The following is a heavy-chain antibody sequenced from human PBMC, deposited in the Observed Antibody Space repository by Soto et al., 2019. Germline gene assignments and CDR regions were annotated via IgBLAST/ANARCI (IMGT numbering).Heavy chain of an antibody. CDR1: GFTFSAYW. J-gene: IGHJ4*02. CDR2: IKTDGSST. D-gene: IGHD5-18*01. CDR3: AKREGNTFGLFH. V-gene: IGHV3-74*01. Sequence: EVQLVESGGDLVQPGGSLRLSCAASGFTFSAYWIHWVRQAPEKGLEWVSRIKTDGSSTDYADSVKGRFTISRDNAKNILYLQMDSLRVEDTAVYYCAKREGNTFGLFHWGQGTLVTASS.